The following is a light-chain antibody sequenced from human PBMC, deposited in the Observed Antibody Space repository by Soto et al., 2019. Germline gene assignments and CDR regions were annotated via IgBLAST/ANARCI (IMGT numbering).Light chain of an antibody. CDR3: QTYYRVPLT. Sequence: DVVMTQSPDSLALSLGERATINCKSSQSLLSSSDNRNYLAWFQQKVGQPPKLLIRWASTRESGVPDRFSARGASKNFTPTLHSLQAEDVAVYYCQTYYRVPLTFGGGTKVELK. V-gene: IGKV4-1*01. CDR1: QSLLSSSDNRNY. CDR2: WAS. J-gene: IGKJ4*01.